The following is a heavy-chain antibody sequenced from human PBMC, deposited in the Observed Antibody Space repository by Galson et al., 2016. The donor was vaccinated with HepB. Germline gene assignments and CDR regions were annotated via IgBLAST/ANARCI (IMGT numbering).Heavy chain of an antibody. Sequence: SLRLSCAASGFSFNTYGMSWVRQAPGKGLEWVAIIWYDGSEKYYADSVKGRFTISRDDSKSTLYLQMTTLRVEDSAVYYCATNIIAAGIFSDWGQGTLVSVSS. CDR3: ATNIIAAGIFSD. CDR1: GFSFNTYG. V-gene: IGHV3-33*01. J-gene: IGHJ4*02. D-gene: IGHD2/OR15-2a*01. CDR2: IWYDGSEK.